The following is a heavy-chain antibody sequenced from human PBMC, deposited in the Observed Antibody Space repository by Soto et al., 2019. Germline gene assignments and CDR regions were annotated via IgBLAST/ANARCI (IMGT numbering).Heavy chain of an antibody. D-gene: IGHD1-26*01. J-gene: IGHJ5*02. CDR3: ARGSYPEGYWFDP. CDR2: INPSGGST. CDR1: GYTFTSYY. Sequence: QVQLVQSGAEVKKHGASVKVSCKASGYTFTSYYMHWVRQAPGQGLEWMGIINPSGGSTSYAQEFQGRVTMTRDTSTSTVYMELSSLRSEDTDVYYCARGSYPEGYWFDPWGQGTLVTVSS. V-gene: IGHV1-46*01.